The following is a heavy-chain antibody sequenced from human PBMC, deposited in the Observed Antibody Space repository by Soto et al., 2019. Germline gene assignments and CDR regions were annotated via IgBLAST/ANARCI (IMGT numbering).Heavy chain of an antibody. CDR3: ARGSDSGYDSLPPFEY. CDR1: GYTFTSYG. D-gene: IGHD5-12*01. V-gene: IGHV1-18*01. J-gene: IGHJ4*02. CDR2: ISAYNGNT. Sequence: ASVKVSCKACGYTFTSYGISWVRQAAGQGLEWMGWISAYNGNTNYAQKLQGRVTMTTDTYTSTAYMELRSLRSDDTAVYYCARGSDSGYDSLPPFEYWGQGTLVTVS.